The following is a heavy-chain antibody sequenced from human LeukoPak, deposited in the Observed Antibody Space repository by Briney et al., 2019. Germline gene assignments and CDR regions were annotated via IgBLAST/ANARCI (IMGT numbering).Heavy chain of an antibody. CDR3: ARRNPYDSSGYYYGASNYYYMDV. J-gene: IGHJ6*03. CDR2: IYYSGST. D-gene: IGHD3-22*01. CDR1: GGSISSYY. Sequence: SETLSLTCTVSGGSISSYYWSWIRQPPGKGLEWIGYIYYSGSTNYNPSLKSRVTISVDTSKNQFSLKLSSVTAADMAVYYCARRNPYDSSGYYYGASNYYYMDVWGKGTTVTVSS. V-gene: IGHV4-59*01.